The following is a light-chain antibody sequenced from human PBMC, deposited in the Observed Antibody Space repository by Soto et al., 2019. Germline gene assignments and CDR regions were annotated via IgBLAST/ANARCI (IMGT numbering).Light chain of an antibody. CDR3: QQYCSSLWT. Sequence: EIVLTQSPGTLSLSAGERATLSCRASQSVSSSYLAWYQQKPGQAPRLLIYGASSRATGVPERFSGSGSGTAVNLAISRLEPEEFAVYYCQQYCSSLWTFGQGTKVEIK. CDR1: QSVSSSY. V-gene: IGKV3-20*01. J-gene: IGKJ1*01. CDR2: GAS.